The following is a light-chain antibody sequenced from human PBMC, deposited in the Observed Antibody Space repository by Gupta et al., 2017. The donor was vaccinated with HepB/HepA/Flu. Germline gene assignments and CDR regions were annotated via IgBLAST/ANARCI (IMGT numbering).Light chain of an antibody. CDR3: CSYAGSNTFV. CDR2: EVS. CDR1: SSDVGGYNY. Sequence: HSALTQPRSASRSPGQSVTISCTGTSSDVGGYNYVSWYQQHPGKAPKLMIYEVSKRPSGVPDRFSGSKSGNTASLTISGLQAEDEADYYCCSYAGSNTFVFGSGTKVTVL. V-gene: IGLV2-11*01. J-gene: IGLJ1*01.